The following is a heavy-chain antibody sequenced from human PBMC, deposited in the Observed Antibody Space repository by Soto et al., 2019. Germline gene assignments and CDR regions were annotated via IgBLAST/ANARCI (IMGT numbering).Heavy chain of an antibody. CDR2: ISWNSGDK. D-gene: IGHD2-15*01. CDR1: GFIFEDYD. Sequence: GGSLRLSCEASGFIFEDYDMHWVRQPPGKGLQWVSGISWNSGDKDYADSVKGRFTISRDNVKNSLDLQMSSLRVEDTATYYCVKKSCSHTRCYTGWFFDLWGRGTLVTVSS. V-gene: IGHV3-9*01. J-gene: IGHJ2*01. CDR3: VKKSCSHTRCYTGWFFDL.